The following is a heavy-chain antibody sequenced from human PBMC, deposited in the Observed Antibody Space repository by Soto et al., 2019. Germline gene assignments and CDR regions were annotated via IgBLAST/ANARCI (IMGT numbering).Heavy chain of an antibody. Sequence: SETLSLTCAVYGGSFSGYYWSWIRQPPGKGLEWIGEINHSGSTNYNPSLKSRVTISVDTSKNQFSLKLSSVTAADTAVYYCARGRFLEWLSYYYYYYMDVWGKGTTVTVSS. CDR3: ARGRFLEWLSYYYYYYMDV. J-gene: IGHJ6*03. D-gene: IGHD3-3*01. CDR1: GGSFSGYY. V-gene: IGHV4-34*01. CDR2: INHSGST.